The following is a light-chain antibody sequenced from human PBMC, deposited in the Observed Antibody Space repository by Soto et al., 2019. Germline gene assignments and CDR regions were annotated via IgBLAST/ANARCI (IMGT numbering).Light chain of an antibody. CDR3: CSYAGTYAVV. V-gene: IGLV2-11*01. J-gene: IGLJ2*01. CDR2: DVT. Sequence: QSALTQPRSVSGSPGQSVTVSCTGTSSDVGGYNFVSWFQQHPGKAPKLIIYDVTERPSGVPDRFSGSKSGNTASLTTSGLQAEDEADYYCCSYAGTYAVVFGGGTKLTVL. CDR1: SSDVGGYNF.